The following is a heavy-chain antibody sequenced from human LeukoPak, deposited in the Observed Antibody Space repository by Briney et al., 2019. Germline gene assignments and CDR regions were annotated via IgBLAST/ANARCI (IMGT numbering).Heavy chain of an antibody. D-gene: IGHD3-10*01. CDR3: ARLRALLWFGELYDY. CDR1: GGSFSGYY. Sequence: SETLSLTCAVYGGSFSGYYWSWIRQPPGKGLEWIGEINHSGSTNYNPSLKSRVTISVDTSKNQFSPKLSSVTAADTAVYYCARLRALLWFGELYDYWGQGTLVTVSS. J-gene: IGHJ4*02. CDR2: INHSGST. V-gene: IGHV4-34*01.